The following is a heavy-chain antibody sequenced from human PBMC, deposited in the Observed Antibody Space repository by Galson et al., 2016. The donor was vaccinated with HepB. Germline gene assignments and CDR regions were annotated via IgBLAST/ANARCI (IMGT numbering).Heavy chain of an antibody. J-gene: IGHJ5*01. CDR2: TYYRSKWYN. CDR1: GDSVSSNSAT. V-gene: IGHV6-1*01. CDR3: ARAARIPQPRFDS. Sequence: CAISGDSVSSNSATWNWIRQSPSRGLEWLGRTYYRSKWYNDYAVSMKSRININPDTSKNQFSLHLHSVTPEDTAVYYCARAARIPQPRFDSWGQGTLVTVSS.